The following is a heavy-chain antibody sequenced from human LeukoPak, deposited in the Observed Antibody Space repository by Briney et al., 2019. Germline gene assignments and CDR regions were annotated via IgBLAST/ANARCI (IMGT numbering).Heavy chain of an antibody. CDR3: AKDRLGGPYFFHY. V-gene: IGHV3-7*03. D-gene: IGHD3-16*01. Sequence: GGSLRLSCAASGFTFSSYCMSWVRQAPGKGLEWVANIKQDGSGKYYVDSVKGRFTISRDNAKNSLYLQINSLRAEDTAVYFCAKDRLGGPYFFHYWGQGTLVTVSS. CDR1: GFTFSSYC. CDR2: IKQDGSGK. J-gene: IGHJ4*02.